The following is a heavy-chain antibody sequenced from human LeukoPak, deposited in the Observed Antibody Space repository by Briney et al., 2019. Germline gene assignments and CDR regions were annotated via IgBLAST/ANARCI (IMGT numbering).Heavy chain of an antibody. CDR1: GFAFDDYG. CDR3: ARGNDFWSGYYFDY. V-gene: IGHV3-21*01. J-gene: IGHJ4*02. Sequence: GGSLRLSCVASGFAFDDYGMNWVRQAPGKGLEWVSSISSSSSYIYYADSVKGRFTISRDNAKNSLYLQMNSLRAEDTAVYYCARGNDFWSGYYFDYWGQGTLVTVSS. D-gene: IGHD3-3*01. CDR2: ISSSSSYI.